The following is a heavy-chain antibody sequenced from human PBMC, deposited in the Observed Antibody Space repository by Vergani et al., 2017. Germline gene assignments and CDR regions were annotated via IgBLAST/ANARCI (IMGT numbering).Heavy chain of an antibody. V-gene: IGHV4-38-2*01. CDR2: IYHSGST. Sequence: QVQLQESGPGLVKPSETLSLTCAVSGFSIDNGYYWGWIRQPPGKGLEWIGSIYHSGSTHYNPSLKSRVTISVDTSKNQFSLKLSSVTAADTAVYYCARQKDYYMDVWGKGATVTVS. CDR1: GFSIDNGYY. CDR3: ARQKDYYMDV. J-gene: IGHJ6*03.